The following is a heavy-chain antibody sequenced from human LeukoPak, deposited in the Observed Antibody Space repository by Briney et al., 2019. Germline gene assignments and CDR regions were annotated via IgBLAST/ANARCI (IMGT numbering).Heavy chain of an antibody. CDR3: AKESGHCGADCLALNDY. J-gene: IGHJ4*02. V-gene: IGHV3-21*01. D-gene: IGHD2-21*02. Sequence: GGSLRLSCAASGFTFNSYTMSWVRQAPGKGLEWVSSINTRSSSIYYADSMKGRFTVSRDNTKNSLYLQMNSLTPEDTAVYFCAKESGHCGADCLALNDYWGQGTLDTVSS. CDR1: GFTFNSYT. CDR2: INTRSSSI.